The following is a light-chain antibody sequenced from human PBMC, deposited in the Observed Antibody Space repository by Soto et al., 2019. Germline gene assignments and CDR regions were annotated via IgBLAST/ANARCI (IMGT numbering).Light chain of an antibody. J-gene: IGKJ2*01. CDR2: AAS. CDR3: QQCYVTPYT. CDR1: QNINTY. V-gene: IGKV1-39*01. Sequence: DIQMTQSPSSLSASVGDRVTITCRASQNINTYLNWCQQKPGKAPNLLIFAASSLQSGVPSRFSGSGSGTDFTLTISSLQPEDFATYYCQQCYVTPYTFGQGTKLE.